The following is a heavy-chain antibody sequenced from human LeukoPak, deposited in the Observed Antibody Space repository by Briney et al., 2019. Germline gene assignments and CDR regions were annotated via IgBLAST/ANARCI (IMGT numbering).Heavy chain of an antibody. CDR3: ARGSTNYYDSSGYPDY. CDR2: INPNSGGT. J-gene: IGHJ4*02. D-gene: IGHD3-22*01. Sequence: GSVKVSCKASGYTFTDYYIHWVRQAPGQGLEWVGWINPNSGGTNYAQKFQGRVTMTRDTSISTAYMELSRLRSDDTAVYYCARGSTNYYDSSGYPDYWGQGTLVTVSS. V-gene: IGHV1-2*02. CDR1: GYTFTDYY.